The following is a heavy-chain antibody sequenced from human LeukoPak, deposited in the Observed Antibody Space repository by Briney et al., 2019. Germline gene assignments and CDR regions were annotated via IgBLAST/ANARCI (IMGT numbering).Heavy chain of an antibody. CDR1: GDSTSGFY. V-gene: IGHV4-59*01. CDR3: TRGAGWLIDY. J-gene: IGHJ4*02. CDR2: IYYSGST. D-gene: IGHD3-16*01. Sequence: SETLSLTCTVSGDSTSGFYWNWIRQPPGKGLEWIGYIYYSGSTNYNPSLKSRVTISADTSKNHFSLKLNSVTTADTAVYYCTRGAGWLIDYWGQGILVTVSS.